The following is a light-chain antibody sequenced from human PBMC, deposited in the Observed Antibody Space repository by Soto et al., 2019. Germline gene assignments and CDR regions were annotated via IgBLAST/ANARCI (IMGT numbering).Light chain of an antibody. CDR1: QNINKY. V-gene: IGKV3-11*01. CDR3: QQRSNWSIT. Sequence: EIVLTQSPGTLSLSPGERATLSCRTSQNINKYLAWYQQKPGQAPRLLIYDASNRATGIPARFSGSGSGTDFTLTISRLEPEDFAVYYCQQRSNWSITFGQGTRLEIK. J-gene: IGKJ5*01. CDR2: DAS.